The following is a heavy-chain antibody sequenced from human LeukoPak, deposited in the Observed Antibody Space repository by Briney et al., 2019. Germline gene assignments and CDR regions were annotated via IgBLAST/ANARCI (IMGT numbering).Heavy chain of an antibody. CDR1: GYTFTGYY. D-gene: IGHD1-26*01. CDR2: MNPNSGNT. V-gene: IGHV1-8*02. Sequence: ASVKVSCKASGYTFTGYYMHWVRQAPGQGLEWMGWMNPNSGNTGYAQKFQGRVTMTRNTSISTAYMELSSLRSEDTAVYYCARGIVGRDWGQGTLVTVSS. J-gene: IGHJ4*02. CDR3: ARGIVGRD.